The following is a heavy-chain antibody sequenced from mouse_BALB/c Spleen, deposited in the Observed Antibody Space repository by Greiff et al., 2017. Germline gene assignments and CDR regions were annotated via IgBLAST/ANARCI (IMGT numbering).Heavy chain of an antibody. CDR3: ARHESGYFDV. CDR1: GFTFSSYG. V-gene: IGHV5-6*01. CDR2: ISSGGSYT. J-gene: IGHJ1*01. Sequence: EVMLVESGGDLVKPGGSLKLSCAASGFTFSSYGMSWVRQTPDKRLEWVATISSGGSYTYYPDSVKGRFTISRDNAKNTLYLQMSSLKSEDTAMYYCARHESGYFDVWGAGTTVTVSS.